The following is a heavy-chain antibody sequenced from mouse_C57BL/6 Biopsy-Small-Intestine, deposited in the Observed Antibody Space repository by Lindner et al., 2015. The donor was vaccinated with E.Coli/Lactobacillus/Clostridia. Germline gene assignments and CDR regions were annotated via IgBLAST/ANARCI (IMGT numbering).Heavy chain of an antibody. CDR2: IWAGGST. J-gene: IGHJ1*01. D-gene: IGHD2-5*01. CDR3: AKYSNYLSYWYFDV. CDR1: GFSLTNYG. Sequence: VQLQESGPVLVAPSQSLSITCTVSGFSLTNYGVHWVRQPPGKGLEWLGVIWAGGSTNYNSALMSRLSISKDNSKSQVFLKMNSLQTDDTAMYYCAKYSNYLSYWYFDVWGAGTTVTVSS. V-gene: IGHV2-9*01.